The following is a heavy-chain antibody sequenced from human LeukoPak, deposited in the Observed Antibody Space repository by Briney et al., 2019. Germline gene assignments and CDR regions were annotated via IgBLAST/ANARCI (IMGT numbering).Heavy chain of an antibody. CDR3: ARGPRRGRYFDY. V-gene: IGHV4-34*01. CDR2: INHSGST. Sequence: PSETLSLTXAVYGGSLSGYYWSWIRQPPGKGLEWIGEINHSGSTNYNPSLKSRVTISVDTSKNQFSLKLSSVTAADTAVYYCARGPRRGRYFDYWGQGTLVTVSS. CDR1: GGSLSGYY. D-gene: IGHD3-16*01. J-gene: IGHJ4*02.